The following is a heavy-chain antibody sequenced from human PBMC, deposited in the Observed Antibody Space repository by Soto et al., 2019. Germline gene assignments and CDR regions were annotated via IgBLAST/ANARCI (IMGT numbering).Heavy chain of an antibody. D-gene: IGHD5-12*01. J-gene: IGHJ2*01. CDR2: ISGSGGST. CDR3: AKDGGYSGYDSWYFDL. Sequence: GGSLRLSCAASGFTFSSYAMSWVRQAPGKGLEWVSAISGSGGSTYYADSVKGRFTISRDNSKNTLYLQMNSLRAEDTAVYYCAKDGGYSGYDSWYFDLWGRGTLVTVSS. V-gene: IGHV3-23*01. CDR1: GFTFSSYA.